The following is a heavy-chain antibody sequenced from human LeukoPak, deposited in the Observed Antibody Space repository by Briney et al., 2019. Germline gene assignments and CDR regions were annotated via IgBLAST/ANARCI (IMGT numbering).Heavy chain of an antibody. D-gene: IGHD4-17*01. CDR2: IKQDGSEK. CDR3: ARAEHDYGDHFDY. V-gene: IGHV3-7*01. CDR1: GFTFSSYW. J-gene: IGHJ4*02. Sequence: GGSLRLSCAASGFTFSSYWMSWVRQAPGKGLEWVANIKQDGSEKYYVDSVKGRFTISRDDAKNSLYLQMNSLRAEDTAVYYCARAEHDYGDHFDYWGQGTLVTVSS.